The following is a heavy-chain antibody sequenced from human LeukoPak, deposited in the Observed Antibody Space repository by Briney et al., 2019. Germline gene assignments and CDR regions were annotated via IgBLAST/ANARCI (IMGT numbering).Heavy chain of an antibody. V-gene: IGHV3-21*01. Sequence: GGSLRLSCAASGFTFSSYSMNWVRQAPGKGLEWVSSISSSSSYIYYADSVKGRFTISRDNAKNSLYLQMNSLRAEDTAVYYCAREHYYDSSGYYYDAFGIWGQGTMVTVSS. CDR1: GFTFSSYS. CDR2: ISSSSSYI. J-gene: IGHJ3*02. D-gene: IGHD3-22*01. CDR3: AREHYYDSSGYYYDAFGI.